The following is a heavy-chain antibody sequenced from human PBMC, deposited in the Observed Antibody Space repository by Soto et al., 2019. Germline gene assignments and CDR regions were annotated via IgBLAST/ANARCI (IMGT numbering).Heavy chain of an antibody. Sequence: ASVKVSCKASGGTFSSYAISWVRQAPGQGLEWMGGIIPIFGTANYAQKFQGRVTITADESTSTAYMGLSSLRSEDTAVYYCARALHYYGSGSYYPYASGYYYYGMDVWGQGTTVTVSS. J-gene: IGHJ6*02. CDR3: ARALHYYGSGSYYPYASGYYYYGMDV. D-gene: IGHD3-10*01. CDR1: GGTFSSYA. CDR2: IIPIFGTA. V-gene: IGHV1-69*13.